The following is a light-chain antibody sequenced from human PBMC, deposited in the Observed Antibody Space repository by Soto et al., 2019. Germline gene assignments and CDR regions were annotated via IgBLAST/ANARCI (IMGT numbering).Light chain of an antibody. J-gene: IGKJ2*01. CDR3: LQDYNYPFT. CDR2: GSS. CDR1: QDIRKD. Sequence: AIQMTQSPSSLSASVGDRVTITCRASQDIRKDLAWYQQKPGKAPQILIYGSSTLQTGVASRFSGSGSATDFTLTISSLQPEDCAAYYCLQDYNYPFTFGQGTKWDIK. V-gene: IGKV1-6*01.